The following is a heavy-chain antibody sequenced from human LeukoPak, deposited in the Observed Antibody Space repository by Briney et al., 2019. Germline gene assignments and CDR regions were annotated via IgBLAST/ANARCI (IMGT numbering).Heavy chain of an antibody. Sequence: GESLKISCKGSGYSFTSYWIGWVRQMPGKGLEWMGIIYPGDSDTRYSPSFQGQVTILADKSISTAYLQWSSLKASDTAMYYCARPSLVGATRDAFDIWGQGTMVTVSS. CDR1: GYSFTSYW. CDR2: IYPGDSDT. V-gene: IGHV5-51*01. J-gene: IGHJ3*02. D-gene: IGHD1-26*01. CDR3: ARPSLVGATRDAFDI.